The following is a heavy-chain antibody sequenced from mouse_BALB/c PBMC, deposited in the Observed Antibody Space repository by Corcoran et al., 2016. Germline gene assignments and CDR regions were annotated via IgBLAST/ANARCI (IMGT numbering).Heavy chain of an antibody. V-gene: IGHV9-3-1*01. J-gene: IGHJ4*01. CDR1: GYTFTNYG. D-gene: IGHD2-10*02. CDR3: GKYGNSYYAMDY. CDR2: INTYTGEP. Sequence: QIQLVQSGPELKKPGETVKISCKASGYTFTNYGMNWVKQAPGKGLKWMGWINTYTGEPTYADDFKGRFAFSLETSASTAYLQINNLKNEDTATYFCGKYGNSYYAMDYWGQGTSVTVSS.